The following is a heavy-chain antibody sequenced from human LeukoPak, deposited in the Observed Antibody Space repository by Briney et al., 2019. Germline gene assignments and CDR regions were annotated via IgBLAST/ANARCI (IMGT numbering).Heavy chain of an antibody. CDR2: IYPGDSDT. CDR3: ARRDYGDYGPGAFDI. J-gene: IGHJ3*02. CDR1: GYSFTNYW. V-gene: IGHV5-51*01. Sequence: GESLKISCKGSGYSFTNYWIGWVRQMPGKGLLWMGIIYPGDSDTRYSPSFQGQVTISVDKSISTAYLQWSSLKASDTAMYYCARRDYGDYGPGAFDIWGQGTMVTVSS. D-gene: IGHD4-17*01.